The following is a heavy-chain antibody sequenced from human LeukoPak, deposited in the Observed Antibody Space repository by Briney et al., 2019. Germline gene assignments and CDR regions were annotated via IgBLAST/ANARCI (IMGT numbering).Heavy chain of an antibody. CDR3: ARRGSTMTFDY. V-gene: IGHV4-30-2*01. J-gene: IGHJ4*02. CDR1: GGSISSGGYS. Sequence: SQTLSLTCAVSGGSISSGGYSWSWIRQPPGKGLEWIGYIYHSGSTYYNPSLKSRVTISVDRSKNQFSLKLSSVTAADTAVYYCARRGSTMTFDYWGQGTLVTVSS. CDR2: IYHSGST. D-gene: IGHD3-22*01.